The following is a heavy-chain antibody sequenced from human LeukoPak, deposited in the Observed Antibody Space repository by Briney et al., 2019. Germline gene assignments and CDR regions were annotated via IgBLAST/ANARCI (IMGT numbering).Heavy chain of an antibody. CDR3: AGGGNGYSGTDAFDI. J-gene: IGHJ3*02. CDR1: GFTFSSYS. CDR2: ISSSSSYI. D-gene: IGHD5-24*01. Sequence: GGSLRLSCAASGFTFSSYSMNWVRQAPGKGLEWVSSISSSSSYIYYADSVKGRFTISRDNAKNSLYLQMNSLRAEDTAVYYCAGGGNGYSGTDAFDIWGQGTMVTVSS. V-gene: IGHV3-21*01.